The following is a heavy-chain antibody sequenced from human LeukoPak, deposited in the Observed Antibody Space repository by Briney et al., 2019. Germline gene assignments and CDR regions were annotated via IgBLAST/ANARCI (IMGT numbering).Heavy chain of an antibody. D-gene: IGHD1-26*01. V-gene: IGHV3-23*01. CDR1: GFTFSSYA. J-gene: IGHJ4*02. CDR2: ISGSNSGT. Sequence: AGSLRLSCAASGFTFSSYAMSWVRQAPGKGLEWVSAISGSNSGTYYADSVKGRFTISRENSKNTLYLQMNSLGAEDTAVYRCAKGVRWELPFDYWGQGTLVTVSS. CDR3: AKGVRWELPFDY.